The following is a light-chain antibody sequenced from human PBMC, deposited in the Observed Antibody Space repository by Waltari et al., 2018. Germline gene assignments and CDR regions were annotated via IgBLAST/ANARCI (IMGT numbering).Light chain of an antibody. V-gene: IGKV3-20*01. J-gene: IGKJ1*01. CDR2: GAS. CDR3: QHYVRLPVT. CDR1: QSVGRT. Sequence: EIVLTQSPGTLSLSPGERATLSCRTSQSVGRTLAWYRQKPGQAPRLLIYGASIRATGIPDRFSGSGSGTDFSLTISRLEPEDFAGYYCQHYVRLPVTFGQGTKVEIK.